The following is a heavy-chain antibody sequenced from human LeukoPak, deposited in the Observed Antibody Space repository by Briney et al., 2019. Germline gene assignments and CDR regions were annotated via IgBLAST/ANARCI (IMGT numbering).Heavy chain of an antibody. CDR3: AKRRTGCYMRTWLPFGIDY. Sequence: GGSLRLSCAASGFTFSSYAMSWVRQAPGKGLEWVSAISGSGGSTYYADSVKGRFTISRDNSKNTLYLQMNSLRAEDTAVYYCAKRRTGCYMRTWLPFGIDYWGQGTLVTVSS. CDR2: ISGSGGST. CDR1: GFTFSSYA. J-gene: IGHJ4*02. D-gene: IGHD3-9*01. V-gene: IGHV3-23*01.